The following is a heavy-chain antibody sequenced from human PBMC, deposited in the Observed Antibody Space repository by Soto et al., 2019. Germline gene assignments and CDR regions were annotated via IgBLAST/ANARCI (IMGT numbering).Heavy chain of an antibody. CDR3: AIQARPSYDISGYYYESDAFDI. V-gene: IGHV3-30-3*01. J-gene: IGHJ3*02. CDR1: GFTFSSYA. CDR2: ISYDGNNK. D-gene: IGHD3-22*01. Sequence: QVQLLESVGGVVQPGRSLRLSCAASGFTFSSYAMHWVRQAPGKGLEWVAVISYDGNNKDYADSVKGRFTISRDNSKKTLYLHMTSLRAEDTAVFYCAIQARPSYDISGYYYESDAFDIWCQGTMVTVSS.